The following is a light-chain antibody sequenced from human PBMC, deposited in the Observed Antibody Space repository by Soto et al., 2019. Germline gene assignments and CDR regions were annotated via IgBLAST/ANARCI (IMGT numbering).Light chain of an antibody. CDR2: EGS. CDR1: SSDVGTYNL. Sequence: QSVLTQPASVSGSPGQSITLSCTGTSSDVGTYNLVSWFQQHPGKAPKLLIYEGSQRPSGVSNRFSGSKSGNTASLTISGLQAEDEADYYCCSFAGSSTVVIFGGGTKLTVL. V-gene: IGLV2-23*03. CDR3: CSFAGSSTVVI. J-gene: IGLJ2*01.